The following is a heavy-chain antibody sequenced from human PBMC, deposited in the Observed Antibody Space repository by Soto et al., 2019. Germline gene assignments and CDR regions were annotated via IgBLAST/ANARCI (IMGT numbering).Heavy chain of an antibody. CDR1: GFTFSSYA. CDR3: AKEGDLHDFWSGYGFDV. CDR2: ISYDGSNK. J-gene: IGHJ6*02. D-gene: IGHD3-3*01. V-gene: IGHV3-30-3*02. Sequence: GGSLRLSCAASGFTFSSYAMHWVRQAPGKGLEWVAVISYDGSNKYYADSVKGRFTISRDNSKNTLYLQMNSLRAEDTAAYYCAKEGDLHDFWSGYGFDVWGQGTTVTVSS.